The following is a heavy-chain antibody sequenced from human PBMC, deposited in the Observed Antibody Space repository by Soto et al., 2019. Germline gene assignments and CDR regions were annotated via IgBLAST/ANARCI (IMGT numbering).Heavy chain of an antibody. CDR2: LSGSGNST. V-gene: IGHV3-23*01. CDR1: GFTFHHFA. D-gene: IGHD3-10*01. Sequence: EVQLLESGGGLVQPGGSLRLSCVASGFTFHHFAMSWVRQAPGKGLEWVSGLSGSGNSTYYADSVKGRFTISRDNSKNALHLQMNSLRAEDTAVYYCAKYYYGSGGFDYWGQRTRVTVSS. CDR3: AKYYYGSGGFDY. J-gene: IGHJ4*02.